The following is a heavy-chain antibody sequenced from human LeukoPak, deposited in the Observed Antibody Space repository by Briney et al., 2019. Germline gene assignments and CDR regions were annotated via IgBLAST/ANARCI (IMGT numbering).Heavy chain of an antibody. CDR1: GGSISSSSYY. CDR3: ARRAVGTFDY. J-gene: IGHJ4*02. V-gene: IGHV4-61*05. CDR2: IFHTGST. Sequence: SETLSLTCTVSGGSISSSSYYWGWIRQPPGKGLEWIGYIFHTGSTNYNPSLKSRLTISVDTSRNQFSLRLSSVTAADTAVYYCARRAVGTFDYWGQGTLVTVS. D-gene: IGHD6-13*01.